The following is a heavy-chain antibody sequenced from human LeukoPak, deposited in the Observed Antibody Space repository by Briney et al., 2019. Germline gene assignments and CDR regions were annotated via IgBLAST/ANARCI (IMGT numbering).Heavy chain of an antibody. Sequence: PGGSLRLSCAASGFTFSSYSMNWIRQAPGRGLEWVANIKQDGSAQNYVHSVKGRFTISRDNAKNSLFLQMNSLRVEDTAVYYCARDMPFGGYWGQGTLVTVSS. D-gene: IGHD3-10*01. CDR2: IKQDGSAQ. V-gene: IGHV3-7*01. CDR1: GFTFSSYS. CDR3: ARDMPFGGY. J-gene: IGHJ4*02.